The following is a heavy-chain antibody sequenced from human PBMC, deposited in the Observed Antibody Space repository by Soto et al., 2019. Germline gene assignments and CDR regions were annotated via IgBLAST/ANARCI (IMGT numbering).Heavy chain of an antibody. CDR3: ARLRAAAGFYYYSYGMDA. J-gene: IGHJ6*02. CDR1: GGSFSGCY. V-gene: IGHV4-34*01. Sequence: SETLSLTCAVYGGSFSGCYWSWIRQPPGKGLEWIGEINHSGSTNYNPSLKSRVTISVDASKNQFSLKLSSVTAADTAVYYCARLRAAAGFYYYSYGMDAWGHGTTVTVSS. D-gene: IGHD6-13*01. CDR2: INHSGST.